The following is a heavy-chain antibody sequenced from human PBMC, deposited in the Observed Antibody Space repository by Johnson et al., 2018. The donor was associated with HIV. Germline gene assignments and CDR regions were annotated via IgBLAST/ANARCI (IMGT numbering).Heavy chain of an antibody. D-gene: IGHD4-17*01. V-gene: IGHV3-74*02. Sequence: VQLVESGGGVVQPGRSLRLSCAASGFTFSSYWMHWVRQAPGKGLVWVSRINSDGSSTSYADSVKGRFTISRDNSKNTLYLRMNSLRAEDTAVYYCARVLGDYAYHIWGQGTMVTVSS. CDR3: ARVLGDYAYHI. J-gene: IGHJ3*02. CDR1: GFTFSSYW. CDR2: INSDGSST.